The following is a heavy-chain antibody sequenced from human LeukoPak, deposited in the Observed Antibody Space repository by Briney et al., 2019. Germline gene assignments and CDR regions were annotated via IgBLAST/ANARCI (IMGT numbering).Heavy chain of an antibody. CDR3: ARECGSGSSCRSSDY. CDR2: INPSGGST. J-gene: IGHJ4*02. Sequence: ASVKVSCKASGYTFTSYYMHWVRQAPGQGLEWMGIINPSGGSTSYAQKFQGRVTMTRDTSTSTVYMELSSLRSEDTAVYYCARECGSGSSCRSSDYWGQGTLVTVSS. V-gene: IGHV1-46*01. CDR1: GYTFTSYY. D-gene: IGHD3-10*01.